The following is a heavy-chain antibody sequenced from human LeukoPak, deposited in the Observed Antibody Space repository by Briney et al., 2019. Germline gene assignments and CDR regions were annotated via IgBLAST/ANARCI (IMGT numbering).Heavy chain of an antibody. CDR1: GFTVSNNY. CDR3: ARVGPGGDGYNYGYFDY. J-gene: IGHJ4*02. D-gene: IGHD5-24*01. CDR2: IYGGGST. V-gene: IGHV3-53*01. Sequence: PGGSLRLSCAASGFTVSNNYMSWVRQAPGKGLEWVSVIYGGGSTYYADSVKGRFTTSRDNSKNALFLQMNSLRAEDTAVYYCARVGPGGDGYNYGYFDYWGQGTLVTVSS.